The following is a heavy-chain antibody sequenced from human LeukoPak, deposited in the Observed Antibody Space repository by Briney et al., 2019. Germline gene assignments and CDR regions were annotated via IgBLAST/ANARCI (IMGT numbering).Heavy chain of an antibody. CDR2: ISAYNGNT. D-gene: IGHD2-2*01. Sequence: ASVKVSCKASGYTFTSYGISWVRQAPGQGFEWVGWISAYNGNTNYAQKLQGRVTMTTDTSTSTAYMELRSLRSDDTAVYYCATSGKYQLTHTYYYYYYMDVWGKGTTVTVSS. V-gene: IGHV1-18*01. CDR1: GYTFTSYG. J-gene: IGHJ6*03. CDR3: ATSGKYQLTHTYYYYYYMDV.